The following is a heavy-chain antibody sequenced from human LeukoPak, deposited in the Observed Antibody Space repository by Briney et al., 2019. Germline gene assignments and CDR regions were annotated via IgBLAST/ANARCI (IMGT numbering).Heavy chain of an antibody. CDR3: ARSGSYDLSFDY. CDR1: GFTFSNAW. V-gene: IGHV3-7*01. D-gene: IGHD1-26*01. J-gene: IGHJ4*02. CDR2: IKQDGSEK. Sequence: GGSLRLSCAASGFTFSNAWMSWVRQAPGKGLEWVANIKQDGSEKYYVDSVKGRFTISRDNAKNSLYLQMNSLRAEDTAVYYSARSGSYDLSFDYWGQGTLVTVSS.